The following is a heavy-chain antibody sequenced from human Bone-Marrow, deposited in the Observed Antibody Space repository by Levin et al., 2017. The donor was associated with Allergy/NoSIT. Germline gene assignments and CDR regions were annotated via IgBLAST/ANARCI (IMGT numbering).Heavy chain of an antibody. Sequence: HAGGSLRLSCIASEFTFSRYSMNWVRQAPGKGLEWVSYISPSSSTIYYTDSVKGRFTISRDNAKNSLFLQMNSLRAEDTALYYCATNTFDNSWYGETLDFWGQGTMVTVSS. CDR1: EFTFSRYS. D-gene: IGHD6-13*01. CDR2: ISPSSSTI. CDR3: ATNTFDNSWYGETLDF. V-gene: IGHV3-48*01. J-gene: IGHJ3*01.